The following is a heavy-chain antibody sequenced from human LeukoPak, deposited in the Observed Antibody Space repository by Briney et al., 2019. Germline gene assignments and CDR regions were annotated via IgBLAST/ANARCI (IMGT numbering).Heavy chain of an antibody. CDR1: GGSISSYY. D-gene: IGHD5-12*01. V-gene: IGHV4-4*07. J-gene: IGHJ6*02. CDR2: IYTSGST. CDR3: ARDQAKWLRNYYYYYGMDV. Sequence: SETLSLTCTVSGGSISSYYWSWIRQPAGKGLEWIGRIYTSGSTNYNPTLKSRVTMSVDTSKNQFSLKLSSVTAADTAVYYCARDQAKWLRNYYYYYGMDVWGQGTTVTVSS.